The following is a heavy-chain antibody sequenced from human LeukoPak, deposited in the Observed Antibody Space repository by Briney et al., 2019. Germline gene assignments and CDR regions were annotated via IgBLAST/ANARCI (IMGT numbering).Heavy chain of an antibody. CDR3: ARAGGVLGYYDY. Sequence: PSQTLSLTCTLSGASISVSSYYWTWMRQPAGKGLEWIGRISASGGPTYTPSLKRRVTMSMDTSRNLFSLKLNSVTAADTAVYYCARAGGVLGYYDYWGQGILVTVSS. J-gene: IGHJ4*02. CDR2: ISASGGP. V-gene: IGHV4-61*02. CDR1: GASISVSSYY. D-gene: IGHD3-10*01.